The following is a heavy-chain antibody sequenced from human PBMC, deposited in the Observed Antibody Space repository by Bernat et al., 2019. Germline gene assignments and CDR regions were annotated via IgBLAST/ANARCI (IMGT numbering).Heavy chain of an antibody. V-gene: IGHV4-61*02. CDR2: IYTSGST. CDR1: VGSISSGSYY. D-gene: IGHD3-3*01. J-gene: IGHJ5*02. CDR3: ARVIPGRFLAKFDP. Sequence: HVQLQESGPGLVKPSQTLSLTCTVSVGSISSGSYYWSWIRQPAGKGLEWIWRIYTSGSTNYNPSLKSRVTISVETSKMQFCLRLSAVTAADTDVYYWARVIPGRFLAKFDPWGQGTLVTVSS.